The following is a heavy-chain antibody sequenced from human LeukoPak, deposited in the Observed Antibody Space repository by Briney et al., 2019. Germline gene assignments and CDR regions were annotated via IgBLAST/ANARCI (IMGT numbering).Heavy chain of an antibody. CDR3: ARDRPGWYFPLSY. CDR1: GYTFTGYY. D-gene: IGHD6-19*01. Sequence: ASVKVSCKASGYTFTGYYIHWVRQAPGQGLEWMGWINPNSGGTNYAQKFQGRVTMTRDTSISTAYMELSRLRSDDTAVYYCARDRPGWYFPLSYWGQGNLVTVSS. V-gene: IGHV1-2*02. J-gene: IGHJ4*02. CDR2: INPNSGGT.